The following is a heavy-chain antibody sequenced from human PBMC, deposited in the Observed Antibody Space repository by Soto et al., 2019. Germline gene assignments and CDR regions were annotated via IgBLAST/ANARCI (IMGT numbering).Heavy chain of an antibody. V-gene: IGHV4-4*02. CDR3: ARERGSGGMYYYYYAMEV. Sequence: SETLSLTCAVYGGSISSTTWWSGIRQPPGQGLEWIGDIYYTGSTNYNTSLKSRVTISMNKSKHQFSLNLSSVTAADRGVYYCARERGSGGMYYYYYAMEVCGQGTTVT. CDR1: GGSISSTTW. D-gene: IGHD6-25*01. CDR2: IYYTGST. J-gene: IGHJ6*01.